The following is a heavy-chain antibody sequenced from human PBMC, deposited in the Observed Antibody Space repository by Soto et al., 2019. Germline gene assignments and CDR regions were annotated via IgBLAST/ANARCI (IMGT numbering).Heavy chain of an antibody. D-gene: IGHD3-3*01. CDR2: ISSSSSYT. J-gene: IGHJ4*02. Sequence: QVQLVESGGGLVKPGGSLRLSCAASGFTFSDYYMSWIRQAPGKGLEWVSYISSSSSYTNYADSVKGRFTISRDNAKNSLYLQMNSLRAEDTAVYYCARGGDYDFCRTYYFDYWGQGTLVTVSS. CDR3: ARGGDYDFCRTYYFDY. CDR1: GFTFSDYY. V-gene: IGHV3-11*06.